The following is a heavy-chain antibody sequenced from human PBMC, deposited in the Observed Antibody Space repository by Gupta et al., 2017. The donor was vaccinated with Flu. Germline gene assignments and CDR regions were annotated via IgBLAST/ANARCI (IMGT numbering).Heavy chain of an antibody. CDR2: IKQDGREK. D-gene: IGHD3-22*01. J-gene: IGHJ4*02. CDR3: ARGRYNYETSGSHLLAY. V-gene: IGHV3-7*01. Sequence: VRKAPGKGLEWVANIKQDGREKYFVDSVKGRFTISRDNAKNSLYLQMDSLRAEDTAVYYCARGRYNYETSGSHLLAYWGQGTLVTVSS.